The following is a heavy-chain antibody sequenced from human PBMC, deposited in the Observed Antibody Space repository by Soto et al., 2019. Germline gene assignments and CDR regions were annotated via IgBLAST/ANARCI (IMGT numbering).Heavy chain of an antibody. CDR3: ARYSKTTGIAAAGVFDY. V-gene: IGHV3-7*01. CDR1: GFPLSSHF. D-gene: IGHD6-13*01. J-gene: IGHJ4*02. CDR2: IKQDGSEK. Sequence: AGSLILPCAASGFPLSSHFMILVRQAPGKGLEWVANIKQDGSEKYYVDSVKGRFTISRDNAKNSLYLQMNSLRAEDTAVYYCARYSKTTGIAAAGVFDYCGEGILVTVS.